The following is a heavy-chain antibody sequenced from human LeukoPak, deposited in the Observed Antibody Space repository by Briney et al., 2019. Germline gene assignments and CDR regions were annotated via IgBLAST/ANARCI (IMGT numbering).Heavy chain of an antibody. CDR1: GFTFSTSA. J-gene: IGHJ4*02. CDR2: ISGSGGST. V-gene: IGHV3-23*01. CDR3: AKRDTFY. D-gene: IGHD5-18*01. Sequence: PGGSLRLSCAASGFTFSTSAMSWVRQAPGKGLEWVSTISGSGGSTYYADSVKGRFTISRDNSKNTLFLQMNSLRVEDTAMYYSAKRDTFYWGQGTLVTVSS.